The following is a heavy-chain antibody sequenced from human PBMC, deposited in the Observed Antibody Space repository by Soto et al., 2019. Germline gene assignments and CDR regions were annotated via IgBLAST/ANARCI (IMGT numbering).Heavy chain of an antibody. CDR1: GGSFSAYH. CDR2: INHSGGA. V-gene: IGHV4-34*01. J-gene: IGHJ4*02. CDR3: ARERRVVGGYSSSWYVYFDY. D-gene: IGHD6-13*01. Sequence: QVQLQQWGAGLLKPSETLSLSCAVYGGSFSAYHWSWIRQPPGKGLEWIGEINHSGGANYNPSLESRVTISLDTSRNQFALQLTSVTAADTAVYYCARERRVVGGYSSSWYVYFDYWGQGDLVTVSS.